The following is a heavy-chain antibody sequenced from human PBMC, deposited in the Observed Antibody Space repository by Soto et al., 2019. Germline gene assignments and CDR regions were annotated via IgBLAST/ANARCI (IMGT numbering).Heavy chain of an antibody. CDR3: ARGTGRFLEWLPSAPYYYYGMDV. CDR2: IYYSGST. J-gene: IGHJ6*02. D-gene: IGHD3-3*01. V-gene: IGHV4-59*01. Sequence: KPSETLSLTCTVSGGSISSYYWSWIRQPPGKGLEWIGYIYYSGSTNYNPSLKSRVTISVDTSKNQFSLKLSSVTAADTAVYYCARGTGRFLEWLPSAPYYYYGMDVWGQGTTVTVSS. CDR1: GGSISSYY.